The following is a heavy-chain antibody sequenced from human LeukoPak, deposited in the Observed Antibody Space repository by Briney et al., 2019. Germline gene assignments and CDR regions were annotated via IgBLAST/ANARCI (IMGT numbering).Heavy chain of an antibody. V-gene: IGHV3-7*01. Sequence: PGGSLRLSCAASGFTFSSYLMSWVRQAPGKGLEWVANIKQDGSEKYYVDSVKGRFTISRDNAKNSLYLQMNSLRAEDTAVYYCARVFAGEPYDSSGYFPDWGQGTLVTVSS. CDR1: GFTFSSYL. J-gene: IGHJ4*02. D-gene: IGHD3-22*01. CDR2: IKQDGSEK. CDR3: ARVFAGEPYDSSGYFPD.